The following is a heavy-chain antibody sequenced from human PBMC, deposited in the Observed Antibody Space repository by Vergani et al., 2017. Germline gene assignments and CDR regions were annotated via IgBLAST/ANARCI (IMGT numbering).Heavy chain of an antibody. V-gene: IGHV4-30-4*01. CDR3: ARVGYYYGSGSYYNVMGNWFDP. Sequence: QVQLQESGPGLVKPSQTLSLTCTVSGGSISSGDYYWSWIRQPPGKGLEWIGYIYYSGSTYYNPSLKSRVTISVETSKNQFSLKLSSVTAADTAVYYCARVGYYYGSGSYYNVMGNWFDPWGQGTLVTVSS. CDR2: IYYSGST. J-gene: IGHJ5*02. CDR1: GGSISSGDYY. D-gene: IGHD3-10*01.